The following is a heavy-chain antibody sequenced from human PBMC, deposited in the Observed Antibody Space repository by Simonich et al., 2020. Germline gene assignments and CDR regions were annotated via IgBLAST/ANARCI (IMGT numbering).Heavy chain of an antibody. Sequence: EVQLVESGGGLVKPGGSLRFSCAASGFTFSINSMNWVRQTPEKGLEWVTSISNSISYIYYADSLKGRFTISRDNAKNSLYLQMNSLRAEDTAVYYCARDAAGDYWGQGTLVTVSS. V-gene: IGHV3-21*01. J-gene: IGHJ4*02. CDR3: ARDAAGDY. CDR2: ISNSISYI. CDR1: GFTFSINS. D-gene: IGHD6-13*01.